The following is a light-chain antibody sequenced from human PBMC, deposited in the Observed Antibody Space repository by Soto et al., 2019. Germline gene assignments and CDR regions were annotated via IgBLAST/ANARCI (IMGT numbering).Light chain of an antibody. CDR3: QQLNSYPLT. CDR2: GAS. CDR1: QGISSY. J-gene: IGKJ2*01. V-gene: IGKV1-9*01. Sequence: DIQLTQSPSFLSASVGDRVTITCRASQGISSYLAWYQQKPGKAPKLLIYGASTLQSGVPSRFSGSGSGTEFTLTISSLQAEDFATYYCQQLNSYPLTFGQGTKLEIK.